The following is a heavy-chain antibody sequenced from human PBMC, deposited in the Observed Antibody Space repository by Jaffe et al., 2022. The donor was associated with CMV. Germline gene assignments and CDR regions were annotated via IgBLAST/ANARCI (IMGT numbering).Heavy chain of an antibody. CDR1: GYTFTGYY. D-gene: IGHD3-22*01. V-gene: IGHV1-2*04. Sequence: QVQLVQSGAEVKKPGASVKVSCKASGYTFTGYYMHWVRQAPGQGLEWMGWINPNSGGTNYAQKFQGWVTMTRDTSISTAYMELSRLRSDDTAVYYCARDYYYDSSGYSGPRPYYYMDVWGKGTTVTVSS. CDR2: INPNSGGT. CDR3: ARDYYYDSSGYSGPRPYYYMDV. J-gene: IGHJ6*03.